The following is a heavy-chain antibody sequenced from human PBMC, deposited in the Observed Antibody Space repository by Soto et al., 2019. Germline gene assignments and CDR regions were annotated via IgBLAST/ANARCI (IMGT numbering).Heavy chain of an antibody. J-gene: IGHJ3*02. Sequence: QVQLQESGPGLVKPSQTLSLTCTVSGGSISTGGYYWSWIRQHPGKGLEWIGYIYYSGSTYYNPSLNSRVTISVDTSKHRFSLKLASVTAADTAVYYCARDLASNTFDIWGQGTMVTVSS. CDR2: IYYSGST. CDR1: GGSISTGGYY. V-gene: IGHV4-31*03. CDR3: ARDLASNTFDI.